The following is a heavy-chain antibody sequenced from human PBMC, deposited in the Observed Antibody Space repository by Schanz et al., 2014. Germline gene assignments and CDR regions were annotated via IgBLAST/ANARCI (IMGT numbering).Heavy chain of an antibody. CDR1: GFGFDDYA. J-gene: IGHJ4*02. V-gene: IGHV3-20*04. CDR3: AKDGIMVQGVIWERYFDS. D-gene: IGHD3-10*01. CDR2: INWNGGST. Sequence: EVQLLESGGGLVRPGGSLRLSCAASGFGFDDYAMSWVRQAPGKGLEWVSGINWNGGSTGYADSVKGRFTISRDNAKNSLYLQMNSLRAEDTALYYCAKDGIMVQGVIWERYFDSWGQGTLVTVSS.